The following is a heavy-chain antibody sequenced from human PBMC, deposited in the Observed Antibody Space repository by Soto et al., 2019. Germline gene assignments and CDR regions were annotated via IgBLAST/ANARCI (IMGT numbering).Heavy chain of an antibody. D-gene: IGHD5-12*01. J-gene: IGHJ4*02. Sequence: QVQLEQSGAAVKKPGSSVRVSCKASGGPFSNDIITWVRQAPGQGLEWMGRIIPLLSTSTYAQNFQGRLTITADRSTGTAYMDLKNLTSADTAVYYCARDSPIGSTFSGYDAIDYWGQGTRITVSS. CDR3: ARDSPIGSTFSGYDAIDY. CDR1: GGPFSNDI. V-gene: IGHV1-69*08. CDR2: IIPLLSTS.